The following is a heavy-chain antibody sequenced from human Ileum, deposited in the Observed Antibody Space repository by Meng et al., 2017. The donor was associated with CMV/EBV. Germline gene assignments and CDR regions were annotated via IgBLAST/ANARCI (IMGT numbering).Heavy chain of an antibody. CDR1: GFTFSSSA. D-gene: IGHD4-11*01. Sequence: VESGGGVVQPGGSLRLSCAASGFTFSSSAMHWVRQPPGKGLEWVSFIAHDGSTKTYTDSVRGRFTVSRDDSKNTVYLQMNSLRVEDTAGYYCAKDLFYSFDYWGQGTLVTVSS. CDR2: IAHDGSTK. CDR3: AKDLFYSFDY. V-gene: IGHV3-30*02. J-gene: IGHJ4*02.